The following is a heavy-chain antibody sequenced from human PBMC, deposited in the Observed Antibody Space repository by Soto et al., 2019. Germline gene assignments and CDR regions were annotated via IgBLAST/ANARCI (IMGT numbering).Heavy chain of an antibody. CDR2: ISSSGYTI. J-gene: IGHJ6*03. Sequence: QVQLVESGGGLVKPGGSLRLSCEASGFTFSDYYMRWIRQAPGKGLEWVSYISSSGYTIYYADSVKGRFTKSRDNAKNSLSLQMESLRAEYTAVYYCARDGKRFNYINYDYYNFYMDLWGKGTTVTVPS. CDR1: GFTFSDYY. D-gene: IGHD4-4*01. CDR3: ARDGKRFNYINYDYYNFYMDL. V-gene: IGHV3-11*01.